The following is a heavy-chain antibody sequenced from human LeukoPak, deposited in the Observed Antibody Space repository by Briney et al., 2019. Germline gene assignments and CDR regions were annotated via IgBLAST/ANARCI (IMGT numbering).Heavy chain of an antibody. CDR3: ARALGSAAGNFDY. D-gene: IGHD6-13*01. Sequence: SETLSLTCAVYGGSFSGYYWSWICQPPGKGLEWIGEINHSGSTNYSPSLKSRVTISVDTSKNQFSLKLSSVTAADTAVYYCARALGSAAGNFDYWGQGTLVTVSS. V-gene: IGHV4-34*01. CDR1: GGSFSGYY. CDR2: INHSGST. J-gene: IGHJ4*02.